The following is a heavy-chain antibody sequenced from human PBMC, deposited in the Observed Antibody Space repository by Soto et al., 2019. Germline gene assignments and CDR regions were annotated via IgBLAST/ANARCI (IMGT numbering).Heavy chain of an antibody. CDR2: IYSGGTT. J-gene: IGHJ4*02. V-gene: IGHV3-53*04. CDR1: GFTVSSNY. Sequence: EVQLVESGGGLVQPGESLRLSCAASGFTVSSNYMSWVRQAPGKGLEWVSVIYSGGTTSYADSVKGRFTISRHNSKNTLYLQMNSLRTEDTAVYYCARDHGEGEEVWGQGTLVTVSS. CDR3: ARDHGEGEEV.